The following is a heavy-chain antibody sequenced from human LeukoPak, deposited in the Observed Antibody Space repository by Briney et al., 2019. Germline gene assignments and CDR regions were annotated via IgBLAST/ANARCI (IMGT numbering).Heavy chain of an antibody. CDR2: IYYSGST. CDR1: GGSFRGYY. J-gene: IGHJ4*02. D-gene: IGHD3-10*01. Sequence: SETLSLTCAVYGGSFRGYYWSWIRQPPGKGLEWIWYIYYSGSTNYNPSLKSRVTISVDTSKNQFSLKLSSVTAADTAVYYCARLSYGSGSYSLDYWGQGTLVTVSS. CDR3: ARLSYGSGSYSLDY. V-gene: IGHV4-59*01.